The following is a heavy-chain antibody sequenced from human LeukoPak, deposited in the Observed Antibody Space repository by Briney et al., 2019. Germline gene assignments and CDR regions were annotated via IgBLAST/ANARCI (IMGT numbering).Heavy chain of an antibody. J-gene: IGHJ4*02. CDR1: GFTFHENI. D-gene: IGHD1-14*01. V-gene: IGHV3-49*04. Sequence: GGSLRLSCAVSGFTFHENILTWVRQAPGKGLEWVGFIRTKVYGGTKEYAVSVKCRFTISRDDSKSIAYLQMNTLKTEYTAVYYCTKGPTGDSWGQGTLVADSS. CDR2: IRTKVYGGTK. CDR3: TKGPTGDS.